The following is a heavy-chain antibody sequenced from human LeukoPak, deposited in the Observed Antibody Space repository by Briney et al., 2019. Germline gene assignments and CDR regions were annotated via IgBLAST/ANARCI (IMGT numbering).Heavy chain of an antibody. D-gene: IGHD4-17*01. J-gene: IGHJ6*02. Sequence: SETLSLTCAVYGGSFSGYYWSWIRQPPGKGLEWIGEINHSGSTNYNPSLKSRVTISVDTSKNQFSLKLSSVTAADTAVYYCARGPVNDYGDYANYYYGMDVWGQGTTVTVSS. V-gene: IGHV4-34*01. CDR2: INHSGST. CDR1: GGSFSGYY. CDR3: ARGPVNDYGDYANYYYGMDV.